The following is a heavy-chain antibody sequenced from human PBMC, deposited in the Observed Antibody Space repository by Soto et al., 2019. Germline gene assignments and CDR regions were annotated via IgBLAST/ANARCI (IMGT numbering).Heavy chain of an antibody. CDR3: ARAASRIQLWLDY. D-gene: IGHD5-18*01. CDR2: IYYSGST. Sequence: SETLSLTCTVSGGSISSGDYYWSWIRQPPGKGLEWIGYIYYSGSTYYNPSLKSRVTISVDTSKNQFSLKLSSVTAADTAVYYCARAASRIQLWLDYWGQGTLFTVSS. CDR1: GGSISSGDYY. V-gene: IGHV4-30-4*01. J-gene: IGHJ4*02.